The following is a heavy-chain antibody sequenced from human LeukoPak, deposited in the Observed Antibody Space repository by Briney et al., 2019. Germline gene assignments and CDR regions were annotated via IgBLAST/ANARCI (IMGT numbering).Heavy chain of an antibody. CDR3: AKDLFAIAAAGSGFDP. V-gene: IGHV3-30*02. J-gene: IGHJ5*02. Sequence: PGGSLRLSCAASGFTFSSYGMHWVRQAPGKGLGWVAFIRYDGSNKYYADSVKGRFTISRDNSKNTLYLQMNSLRAEDTAVYYCAKDLFAIAAAGSGFDPWGQGTLVTVSS. CDR2: IRYDGSNK. CDR1: GFTFSSYG. D-gene: IGHD6-13*01.